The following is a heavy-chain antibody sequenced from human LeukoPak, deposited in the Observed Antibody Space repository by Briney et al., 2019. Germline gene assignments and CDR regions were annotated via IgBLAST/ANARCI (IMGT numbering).Heavy chain of an antibody. CDR3: ARGGQWLPFDY. CDR2: IYHSGIT. Sequence: ASETLSLTCAVSSYSITTNHYWGWIRQPPGKGLEWIGNIYHSGITCYNPSLKSRVTMSVDTSKNQFSLKLSSVTAADTAVYYCARGGQWLPFDYWGQGTLVTVSS. D-gene: IGHD6-19*01. CDR1: SYSITTNHY. V-gene: IGHV4-38-2*01. J-gene: IGHJ4*02.